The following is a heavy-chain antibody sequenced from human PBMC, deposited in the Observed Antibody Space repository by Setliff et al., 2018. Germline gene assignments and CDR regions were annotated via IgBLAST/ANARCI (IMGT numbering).Heavy chain of an antibody. D-gene: IGHD5-12*01. Sequence: ASVKVSCKASGYTFTTYAIGWMRQAPGQGPEWMGWINTNTGNPSYAQGFTGRFVLSLDTSVSTAYLQISSLKGEDTGVYYCARASRYGTIRYRGDYYMDVWGKGTTVTVSS. CDR1: GYTFTTYA. V-gene: IGHV7-4-1*02. CDR3: ARASRYGTIRYRGDYYMDV. CDR2: INTNTGNP. J-gene: IGHJ6*03.